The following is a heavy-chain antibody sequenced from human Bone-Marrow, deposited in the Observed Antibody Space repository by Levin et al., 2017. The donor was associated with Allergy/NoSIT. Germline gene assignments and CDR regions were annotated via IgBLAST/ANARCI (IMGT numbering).Heavy chain of an antibody. CDR2: IYYSGST. V-gene: IGHV4-39*01. CDR1: GGSISSSSYY. J-gene: IGHJ5*02. CDR3: ASLAAAGPHWFDP. D-gene: IGHD6-13*01. Sequence: PSETLSLTCTVSGGSISSSSYYWGWIRQPPGTGLEWIGSIYYSGSTYYNPSLKSRVTISVDTSKNQFSLKLSSVTAADTAVYYCASLAAAGPHWFDPWGQGTLVTVSS.